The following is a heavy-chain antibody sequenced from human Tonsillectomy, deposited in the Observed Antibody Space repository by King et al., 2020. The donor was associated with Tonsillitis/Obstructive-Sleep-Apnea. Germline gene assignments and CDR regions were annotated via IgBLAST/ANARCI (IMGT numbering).Heavy chain of an antibody. V-gene: IGHV3-49*04. J-gene: IGHJ6*02. CDR3: SRSTEYYYPGLYV. CDR1: GFTFGDYT. CDR2: IRNKAYGETT. Sequence: VQLVESGGGLVQPGRSLRLSCTASGFTFGDYTISWVRQAPGKGLEWVSFIRNKAYGETTEYATSVKGRFTISRDDSKRIAYLQMNSLKTEDTAVYYCSRSTEYYYPGLYVWGQGTTVTVSS. D-gene: IGHD1-26*01.